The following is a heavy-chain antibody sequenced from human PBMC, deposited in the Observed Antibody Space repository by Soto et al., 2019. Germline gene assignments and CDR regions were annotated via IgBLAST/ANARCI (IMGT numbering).Heavy chain of an antibody. CDR2: IIPIFGTA. V-gene: IGHV1-69*13. CDR1: GGTFSSYA. D-gene: IGHD2-2*02. J-gene: IGHJ5*02. CDR3: ARSYCSSTSCYRGYNWLGP. Sequence: ASVKVSCKASGGTFSSYAISWVRQAPGQGLEWMGGIIPIFGTANYAQKFQGRVTITADESTSTAYMELSSLRSEDTAVYYCARSYCSSTSCYRGYNWLGPWGQGTLVTVSS.